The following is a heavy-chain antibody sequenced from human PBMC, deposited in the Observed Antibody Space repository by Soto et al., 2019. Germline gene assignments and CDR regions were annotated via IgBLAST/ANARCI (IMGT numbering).Heavy chain of an antibody. CDR3: AKRGTTVTTSLWY. CDR2: IYSGGVT. Sequence: EVQLVESGGGLVQPGGSLRLSCAASGFTVSNNYMCWVRQAPGKGLEWVSLIYSGGVTHYADSVRGTFTISRDNSRNTLYPQMTRLRADDPAVYYCAKRGTTVTTSLWYWGQGNLVTVSS. CDR1: GFTVSNNY. D-gene: IGHD4-17*01. V-gene: IGHV3-66*01. J-gene: IGHJ4*02.